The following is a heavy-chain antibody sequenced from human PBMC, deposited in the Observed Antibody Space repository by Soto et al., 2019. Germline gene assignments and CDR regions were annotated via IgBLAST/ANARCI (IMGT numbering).Heavy chain of an antibody. CDR3: ARDPRWRNIISITGTTRSGRRPNWFDP. CDR2: IIPIFGTA. D-gene: IGHD1-7*01. V-gene: IGHV1-69*06. CDR1: GGTFSSYA. J-gene: IGHJ5*02. Sequence: QVQLVQSGAEVKKPGSSVKVSCKASGGTFSSYAISWVRQAPGQGLEWMGGIIPIFGTANYAQKFQGRVTITADKSTSPAYIDLRSLRSENRAVYYFARDPRWRNIISITGTTRSGRRPNWFDPRGQGTLVTVSS.